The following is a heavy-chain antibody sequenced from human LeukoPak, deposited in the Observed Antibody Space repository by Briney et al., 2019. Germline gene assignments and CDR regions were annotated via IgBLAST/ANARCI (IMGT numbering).Heavy chain of an antibody. CDR3: ARGFFNGDYPNCFDP. J-gene: IGHJ5*02. CDR2: INHSGST. CDR1: GGSFSVYY. Sequence: PSETLSLTCAVYGGSFSVYYWSWIRQPPGKGLEWIGEINHSGSTTYNPSLRSRVTISVDTSKNQFSLNLSSVTAADTAVYSCARGFFNGDYPNCFDPWGQGTLVTVSS. V-gene: IGHV4-34*01. D-gene: IGHD4-17*01.